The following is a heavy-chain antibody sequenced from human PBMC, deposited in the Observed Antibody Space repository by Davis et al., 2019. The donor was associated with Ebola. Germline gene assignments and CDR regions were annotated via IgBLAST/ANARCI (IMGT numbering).Heavy chain of an antibody. CDR3: ARRQIVATHIDY. J-gene: IGHJ4*02. D-gene: IGHD5-12*01. Sequence: PGGSLRLSCAASGFTFSSYSMNWVRQAPGKGLEWVSSISSSSSYIYYADSVKGRFTISRDNAKNSLYLQINSLRAEDTAVYYCARRQIVATHIDYWGQGTLVTVSS. V-gene: IGHV3-21*01. CDR1: GFTFSSYS. CDR2: ISSSSSYI.